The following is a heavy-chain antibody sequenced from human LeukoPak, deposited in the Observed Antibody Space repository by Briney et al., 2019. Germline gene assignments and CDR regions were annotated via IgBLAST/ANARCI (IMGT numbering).Heavy chain of an antibody. J-gene: IGHJ3*02. Sequence: GGSLRLSCAASGVTFNKYGMHWVRQAPGKGLEWVAVIWYDGSHEYYADSVKGRFTVSRDNSNNTVFLQMDSLRAEDTAVYHCAKDHPHSAYTGVQTGTFDIWGQGTMVTVSS. CDR2: IWYDGSHE. V-gene: IGHV3-33*06. D-gene: IGHD3-16*01. CDR3: AKDHPHSAYTGVQTGTFDI. CDR1: GVTFNKYG.